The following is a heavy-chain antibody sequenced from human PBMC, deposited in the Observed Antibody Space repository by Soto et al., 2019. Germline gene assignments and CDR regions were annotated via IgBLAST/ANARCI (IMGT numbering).Heavy chain of an antibody. Sequence: PGGSLRLSCAASGFTLSDYYMSWIRQAPGRGLEWVSYITGSGSIIYYADSVKGRFTISRDNAKNSLYLQMNSLRVEDTALYYCARGYVFWRIDSGFDFWGQGTLVTVSS. J-gene: IGHJ4*02. D-gene: IGHD3-3*01. CDR2: ITGSGSII. CDR3: ARGYVFWRIDSGFDF. V-gene: IGHV3-11*01. CDR1: GFTLSDYY.